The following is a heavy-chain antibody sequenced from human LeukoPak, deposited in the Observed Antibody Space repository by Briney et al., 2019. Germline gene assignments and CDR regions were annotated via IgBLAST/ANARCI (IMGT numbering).Heavy chain of an antibody. CDR2: IHYRGST. CDR1: GGSISSGSYY. J-gene: IGHJ4*02. V-gene: IGHV4-39*01. Sequence: SETLSLTCTVSGGSISSGSYYWGWIRQPPGKGLEWIGSIHYRGSTYYNPSLKSRLIISVDTSKNQFSLKLSSVTAADTAVYYCARLRVADLFDSWGQGTLVTVSS. D-gene: IGHD6-19*01. CDR3: ARLRVADLFDS.